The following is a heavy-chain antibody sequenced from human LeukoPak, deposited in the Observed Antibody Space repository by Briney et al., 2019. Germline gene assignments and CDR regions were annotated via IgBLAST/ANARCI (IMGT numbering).Heavy chain of an antibody. CDR1: GFTFSSYA. J-gene: IGHJ5*02. V-gene: IGHV3-30-3*01. CDR2: ISYDGSNK. Sequence: GGSLRLSCAASGFTFSSYALPWVRQAPGKGLEWVAVISYDGSNKYYADSVKGRFTISRDNSKNTLYLQMNSLRAGDTAVYYCARATGYSYGYSTWGQGTLVTVSS. CDR3: ARATGYSYGYST. D-gene: IGHD5-18*01.